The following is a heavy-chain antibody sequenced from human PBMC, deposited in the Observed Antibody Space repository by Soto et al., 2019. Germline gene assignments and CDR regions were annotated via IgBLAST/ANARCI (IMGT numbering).Heavy chain of an antibody. V-gene: IGHV4-61*03. CDR1: GDSVTRGFNY. CDR2: IDYSGTT. D-gene: IGHD6-19*01. Sequence: QVQLQESGPGLVKPSETLSLTCTVSGDSVTRGFNYWSWIRQPPGKRLEWIGSIDYSGTTNYNPSLKSRLSISLDTYKNHFSLKLNSLTAADTAMYYCARAVGQWLVTYFDPWGQGTLVTVSS. CDR3: ARAVGQWLVTYFDP. J-gene: IGHJ5*02.